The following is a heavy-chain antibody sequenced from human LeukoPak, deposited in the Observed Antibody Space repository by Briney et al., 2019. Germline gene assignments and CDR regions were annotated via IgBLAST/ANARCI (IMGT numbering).Heavy chain of an antibody. CDR3: ARFVGSDYYYYGMDV. V-gene: IGHV3-48*04. CDR1: GFTFSSYV. J-gene: IGHJ6*02. Sequence: GGSLRLSCAASGFTFSSYVMSWVRQAPGKGLEWVSYISSSGSTIYYADSVKGRFTISRDNAKNSLYLQMNSLRAEDTAVYYCARFVGSDYYYYGMDVWGQGTTVTVSS. D-gene: IGHD6-25*01. CDR2: ISSSGSTI.